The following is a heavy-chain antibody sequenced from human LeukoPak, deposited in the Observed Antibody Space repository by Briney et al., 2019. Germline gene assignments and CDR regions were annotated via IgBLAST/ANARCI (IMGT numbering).Heavy chain of an antibody. V-gene: IGHV3-48*03. CDR1: GFTFSTYE. CDR3: ASSGYTGYDSNI. J-gene: IGHJ4*02. CDR2: ISSSGSTI. D-gene: IGHD5-12*01. Sequence: PGGSLRLSCAASGFTFSTYEMNWVRQAPGKGLEWVSYISSSGSTIYYADSVKGRFTTSRDNAKNSVYLQMNSLRAEDTAVYYCASSGYTGYDSNIWGQGTLVTVSS.